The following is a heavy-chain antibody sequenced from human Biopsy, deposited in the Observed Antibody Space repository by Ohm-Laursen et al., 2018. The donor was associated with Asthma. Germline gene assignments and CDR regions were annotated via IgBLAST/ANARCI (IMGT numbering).Heavy chain of an antibody. CDR1: YGSNTSGGYY. D-gene: IGHD3-22*01. J-gene: IGHJ4*02. CDR2: IYYSGST. V-gene: IGHV4-31*03. Sequence: SQTLSLTCTVSYGSNTSGGYYWTWIRQHPGKGLERIGLIYYSGSTYYNPSLKSRVSISIDTSKNQFSLKLSSVTAADTAVYYCARAQDYYDSRGYYRSFDYWGQGTLVTVSS. CDR3: ARAQDYYDSRGYYRSFDY.